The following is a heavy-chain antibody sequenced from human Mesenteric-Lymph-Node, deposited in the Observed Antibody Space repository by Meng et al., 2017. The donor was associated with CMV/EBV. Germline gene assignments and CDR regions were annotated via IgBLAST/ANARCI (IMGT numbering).Heavy chain of an antibody. J-gene: IGHJ6*02. D-gene: IGHD2-21*01. CDR1: GYSFSGYY. CDR3: ARLPKTKTYCGGDCSAYYYGMDV. Sequence: ASVKVSCKGSGYSFSGYYMQWVRQAPGQGLEWMGWINPNSGGTNYAQKFHGRVTMTRDTSIDTAYMELSSLRSDDTAVYYCARLPKTKTYCGGDCSAYYYGMDVWGQGTTVTVSS. CDR2: INPNSGGT. V-gene: IGHV1-2*02.